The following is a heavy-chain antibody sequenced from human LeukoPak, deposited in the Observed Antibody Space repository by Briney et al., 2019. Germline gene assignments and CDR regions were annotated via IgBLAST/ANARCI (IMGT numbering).Heavy chain of an antibody. V-gene: IGHV1-69*04. CDR3: ASGIAAAGAVDDY. CDR2: IIPILGIA. CDR1: GGTFSSYA. Sequence: SVKVSCTASGGTFSSYAISWVRQAPGQGLEWMGRIIPILGIANYAQKFQGRVTITADKSTSTAYMELSSLRSEDTAVYYCASGIAAAGAVDDYWGQGTLVTVSS. J-gene: IGHJ4*02. D-gene: IGHD6-13*01.